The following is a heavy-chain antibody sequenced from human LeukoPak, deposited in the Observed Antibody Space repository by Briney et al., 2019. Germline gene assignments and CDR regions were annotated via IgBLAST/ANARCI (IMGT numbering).Heavy chain of an antibody. Sequence: GASVKVSCKASGYTFTSYGISWVRQATGQGLEWMGWMNPNSGNTGYAQKFQGRVTITRNTSISTAYMELSSLRSEDTAVYYCARSALLRRGNWFDPWGQGTLVTVSS. CDR1: GYTFTSYG. CDR3: ARSALLRRGNWFDP. CDR2: MNPNSGNT. D-gene: IGHD1-26*01. V-gene: IGHV1-8*03. J-gene: IGHJ5*02.